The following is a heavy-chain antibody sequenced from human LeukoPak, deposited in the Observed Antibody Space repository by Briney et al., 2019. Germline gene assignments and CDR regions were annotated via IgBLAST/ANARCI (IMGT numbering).Heavy chain of an antibody. CDR2: ISGSGGST. Sequence: GGSLRLSCAASGFTFSSHAMSWVRQAPGKGLEWISGISGSGGSTYYADSVKGRFTISRDNSKNTLYLQMNSLRAEDTAVYYCARAGGGWYIWDYWGQGTLVTVSS. CDR3: ARAGGGWYIWDY. V-gene: IGHV3-23*01. CDR1: GFTFSSHA. J-gene: IGHJ4*02. D-gene: IGHD2-15*01.